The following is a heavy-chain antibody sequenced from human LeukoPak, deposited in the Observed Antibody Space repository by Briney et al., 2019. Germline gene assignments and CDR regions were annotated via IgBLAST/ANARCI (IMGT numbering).Heavy chain of an antibody. D-gene: IGHD3-16*01. V-gene: IGHV3-33*01. CDR1: GFTFSSYG. J-gene: IGHJ2*01. CDR3: AREITLQSASYYRYFDL. Sequence: GRSLRLSCAASGFTFSSYGIHWVRQAPGKGLEWVAVIWYDGSNKYYADSVKGRFTNSRDNSKNTLYLQMNSLRTEDTAVYYCAREITLQSASYYRYFDLWGRGTLVTVSS. CDR2: IWYDGSNK.